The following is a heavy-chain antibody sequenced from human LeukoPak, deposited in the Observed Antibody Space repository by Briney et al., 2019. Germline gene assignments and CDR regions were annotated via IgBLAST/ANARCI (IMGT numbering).Heavy chain of an antibody. CDR2: INHSGST. CDR3: ARTRGPAAIPYFDY. Sequence: SETLSLTCAVYGGSFSGYYWSWIRQPPGKGLEWIGEINHSGSTNYNPSLKSRVTISVDTSKNQFSLKLSSVTAADTAVYYCARTRGPAAIPYFDYWGQGTLVTVSS. D-gene: IGHD2-2*01. J-gene: IGHJ4*02. V-gene: IGHV4-34*01. CDR1: GGSFSGYY.